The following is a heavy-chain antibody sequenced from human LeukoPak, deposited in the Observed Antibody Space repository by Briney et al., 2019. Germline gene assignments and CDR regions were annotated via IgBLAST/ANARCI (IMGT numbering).Heavy chain of an antibody. J-gene: IGHJ4*02. CDR2: ISSSGSTI. D-gene: IGHD3-3*01. CDR3: ARLGGYDFWSGYKKGSFDY. V-gene: IGHV3-48*03. Sequence: GGSLRLSCAASGFTFSTYAMNWVRQAPGKGLEWVSYISSSGSTIYYADSVKGRFTISRDNAKNSLYLQMNSLRAEDTAVYYCARLGGYDFWSGYKKGSFDYWGQGPLVTVSS. CDR1: GFTFSTYA.